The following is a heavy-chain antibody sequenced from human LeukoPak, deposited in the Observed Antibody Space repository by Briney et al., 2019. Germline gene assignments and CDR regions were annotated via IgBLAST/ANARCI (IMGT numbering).Heavy chain of an antibody. CDR1: GYTFTGYY. CDR3: AREPKPGTVTEDY. V-gene: IGHV1-2*06. Sequence: GASVKVSCKASGYTFTGYYMHWVRQAPGQGLEWMGRINPNSGGTNYAQKFQGRVTMTRDTSISTAYMELSRLRSDDTAVYYCAREPKPGTVTEDYWGQGTLVTVSS. CDR2: INPNSGGT. J-gene: IGHJ4*02. D-gene: IGHD4-11*01.